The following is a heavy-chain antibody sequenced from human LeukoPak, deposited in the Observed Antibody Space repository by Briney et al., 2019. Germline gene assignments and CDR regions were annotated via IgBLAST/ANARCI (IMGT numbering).Heavy chain of an antibody. CDR1: GFTFSSYS. D-gene: IGHD2-15*01. CDR2: ISSSSSYI. CDR3: ARDPCSGGSCYFQH. V-gene: IGHV3-21*01. Sequence: GGSLRLSCAASGFTFSSYSMNWVRQAPGKGLEWVSSISSSSSYIYYADSVKGRFTISRDNAKNSLYLQMNSLRAEDTAVYYCARDPCSGGSCYFQHWGQGTLVTVSS. J-gene: IGHJ1*01.